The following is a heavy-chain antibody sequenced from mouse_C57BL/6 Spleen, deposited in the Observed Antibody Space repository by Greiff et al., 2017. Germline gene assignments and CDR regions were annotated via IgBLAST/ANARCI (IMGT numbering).Heavy chain of an antibody. V-gene: IGHV1-82*01. CDR1: GYAFSSSW. Sequence: VQLQQSGPELVKPGASVKISCKASGYAFSSSWMNWVKQRPGQGLEWIGRIYPGDGDTNYNGKFKGKATLTADKSSSTAYMQLSSLTSEDSAVYFCARSGEGDYAMDYWGQGTSVTVSS. J-gene: IGHJ4*01. CDR3: ARSGEGDYAMDY. CDR2: IYPGDGDT.